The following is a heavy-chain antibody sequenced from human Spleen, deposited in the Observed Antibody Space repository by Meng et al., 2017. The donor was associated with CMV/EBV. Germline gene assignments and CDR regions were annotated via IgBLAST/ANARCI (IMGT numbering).Heavy chain of an antibody. CDR2: ISYDGSNK. CDR3: ARDLPHDNSYGMDV. CDR1: GFTFSTCA. Sequence: SCTASGFTFSTCAMHWVRQAPGKGLEWVVVISYDGSNKYYADSVKGRFTISRDNSENTLYLQMNSLRAEDTAVYYCARDLPHDNSYGMDVWGQGTTVTVSS. V-gene: IGHV3-30*04. J-gene: IGHJ6*02. D-gene: IGHD5-24*01.